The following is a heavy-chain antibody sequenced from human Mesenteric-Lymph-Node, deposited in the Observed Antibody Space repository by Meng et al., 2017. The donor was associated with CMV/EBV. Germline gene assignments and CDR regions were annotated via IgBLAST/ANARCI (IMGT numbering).Heavy chain of an antibody. CDR1: GFTFSSYA. J-gene: IGHJ4*02. CDR3: AKVEYCSSTSCRDY. Sequence: GESLKISCAASGFTFSSYAMHWVRQAPGKGLEWVAVISYDGSNKYYADSVKGRFTISRDNSKNTLYLQMNSLRAEDTAVYYCAKVEYCSSTSCRDYWGQGTLVTVSS. D-gene: IGHD2-2*01. CDR2: ISYDGSNK. V-gene: IGHV3-30-3*01.